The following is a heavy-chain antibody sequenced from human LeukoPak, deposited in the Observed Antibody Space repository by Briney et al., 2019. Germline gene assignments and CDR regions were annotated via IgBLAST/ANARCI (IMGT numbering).Heavy chain of an antibody. CDR1: GGTFSSYA. J-gene: IGHJ4*02. D-gene: IGHD3-22*01. V-gene: IGHV1-69*13. CDR3: ARSYYDSSGYYSYYFDY. Sequence: SVKVSCKASGGTFSSYAISWVRQAPGQGLEWMGGIIPIFGTANYAQKFQGRVTITADESTSTAYMELGSLRSEDTAVYYCARSYYDSSGYYSYYFDYWGQGTLVTVSS. CDR2: IIPIFGTA.